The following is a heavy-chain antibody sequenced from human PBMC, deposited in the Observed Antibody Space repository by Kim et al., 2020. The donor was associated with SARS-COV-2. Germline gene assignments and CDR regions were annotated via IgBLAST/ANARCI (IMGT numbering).Heavy chain of an antibody. CDR3: ARDSESNLGLHLDAFDI. D-gene: IGHD4-4*01. Sequence: GGSLRLSCAASGFTFSSYGMHWVRQAPGKGLEWVAVIWYDGSNKYYADSVKGRFTISRDNSKNTLYLQMNSLRAEDTAVYYCARDSESNLGLHLDAFDIWGQGTMVTVSS. V-gene: IGHV3-33*01. J-gene: IGHJ3*02. CDR2: IWYDGSNK. CDR1: GFTFSSYG.